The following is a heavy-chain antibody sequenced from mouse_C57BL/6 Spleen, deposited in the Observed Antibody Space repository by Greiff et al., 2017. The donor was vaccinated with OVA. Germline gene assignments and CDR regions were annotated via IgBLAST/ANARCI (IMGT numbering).Heavy chain of an antibody. D-gene: IGHD1-1*01. CDR2: IYWDDDK. V-gene: IGHV8-12*01. Sequence: QVTLKESGPGILQSSQTLSLTCSFSGFSLSTSGMGVSWIRQPSGKGLEWLAHIYWDDDKRYNPSLKSRITISKDTSRNQVFLKITSVDTADTATYYCARNYYGSRKVNYAMDYWGQGTSVTVSA. J-gene: IGHJ4*01. CDR1: GFSLSTSGMG. CDR3: ARNYYGSRKVNYAMDY.